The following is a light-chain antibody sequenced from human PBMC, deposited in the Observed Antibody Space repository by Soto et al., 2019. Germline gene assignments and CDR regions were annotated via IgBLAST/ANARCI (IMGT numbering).Light chain of an antibody. CDR3: VAWDDSLNGWV. CDR2: YDD. Sequence: QSVLTQPPSVSEGTGQRVTISCSGSTSNIGKNTVNWYQQLPGEAPKLFIYYDDLLASGVSDRFSGSKSGTSASLAISGLQSEDEADYYCVAWDDSLNGWVFGGGTKVTVL. J-gene: IGLJ3*02. CDR1: TSNIGKNT. V-gene: IGLV1-36*01.